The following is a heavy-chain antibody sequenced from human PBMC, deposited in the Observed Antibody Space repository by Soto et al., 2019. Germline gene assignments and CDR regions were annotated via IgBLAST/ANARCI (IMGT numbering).Heavy chain of an antibody. V-gene: IGHV4-59*01. Sequence: SETLSLTCTVSGGSISNYYWGWIRQPPGKGLEWIGYILYSGIANYNPSLESRLSISVDTSKNQFSLKLSSVTAADTAVYYCARDPSYYDSSGYYHGTPYGLDVWGQGTTVTVSS. D-gene: IGHD3-22*01. CDR2: ILYSGIA. J-gene: IGHJ6*02. CDR1: GGSISNYY. CDR3: ARDPSYYDSSGYYHGTPYGLDV.